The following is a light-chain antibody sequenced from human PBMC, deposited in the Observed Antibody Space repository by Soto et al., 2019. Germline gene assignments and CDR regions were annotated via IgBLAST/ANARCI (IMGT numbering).Light chain of an antibody. V-gene: IGKV1-12*01. Sequence: DIQMTQSPSSVSASVGDTVTITCRASQAVSTWLAWYQQKPGGAPKLLIYAASTLQSGVPSRFSGSGSGTDFTLTIRSLQPEDFATYYCQQYYSYPRTFGQG. CDR3: QQYYSYPRT. CDR1: QAVSTW. J-gene: IGKJ1*01. CDR2: AAS.